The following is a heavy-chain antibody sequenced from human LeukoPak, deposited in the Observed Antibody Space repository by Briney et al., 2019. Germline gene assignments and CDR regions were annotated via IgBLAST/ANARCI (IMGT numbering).Heavy chain of an antibody. CDR2: IQDDGAKT. V-gene: IGHV3-30*02. Sequence: AGGSLRLSCAASGFTFNTYPMHWVRQAPGKGLEWVALIQDDGAKTNYADSVRGRFTISRDNSRSTVYLQMNSLKPDDTAVYYCATQTITLVVVISPFDYCGHGALVTVSS. CDR1: GFTFNTYP. J-gene: IGHJ4*01. CDR3: ATQTITLVVVISPFDY. D-gene: IGHD3-22*01.